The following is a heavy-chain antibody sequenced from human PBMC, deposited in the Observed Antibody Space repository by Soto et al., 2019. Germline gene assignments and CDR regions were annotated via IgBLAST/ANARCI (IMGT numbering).Heavy chain of an antibody. CDR1: GGTFSNYA. Sequence: QVQLVQSGAEVKKPGSSVKVSCKAPGGTFSNYAISWVRQAPGQGLEWMGRIIPLLGITNYAQKCQGRVTITADIFTGTSYMELSSLRSADTAVYYRASLPRGYCTTSSCFGYFAYWGQGTQVTVSS. CDR3: ASLPRGYCTTSSCFGYFAY. J-gene: IGHJ4*02. D-gene: IGHD2-2*01. V-gene: IGHV1-69*02. CDR2: IIPLLGIT.